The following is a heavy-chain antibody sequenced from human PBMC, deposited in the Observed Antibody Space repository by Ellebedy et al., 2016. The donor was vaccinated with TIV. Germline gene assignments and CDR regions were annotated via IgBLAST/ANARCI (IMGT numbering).Heavy chain of an antibody. CDR3: ARAPSVDPHMDV. D-gene: IGHD6-19*01. V-gene: IGHV1-46*01. Sequence: AALVKVSCKASGYTFTSYYMHWVRQAPGQGLEWMGIINPTAGSTSSAQKFQGRVTMTSDTSTRTVYMELSSLRSEDTAVYYCARAPSVDPHMDVWGQGTTVTVPS. CDR1: GYTFTSYY. CDR2: INPTAGST. J-gene: IGHJ6*02.